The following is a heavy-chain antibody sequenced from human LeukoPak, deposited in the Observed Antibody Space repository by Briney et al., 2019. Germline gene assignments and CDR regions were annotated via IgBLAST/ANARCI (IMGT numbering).Heavy chain of an antibody. V-gene: IGHV1-2*02. CDR1: GYTFTGYY. CDR3: ARGNCGGDCYSFDY. D-gene: IGHD2-21*02. CDR2: INPNSGGT. Sequence: ASVKVSCKASGYTFTGYYMHWVRQAPGQGLEWMGWINPNSGGTNYAQKLQGRVTVTTETSTSTAYMELRSLRSDDTAVYYCARGNCGGDCYSFDYWGQGTLVTVSS. J-gene: IGHJ4*02.